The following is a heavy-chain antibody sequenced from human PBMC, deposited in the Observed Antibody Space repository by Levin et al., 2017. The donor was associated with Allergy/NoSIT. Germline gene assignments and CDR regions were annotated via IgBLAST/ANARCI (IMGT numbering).Heavy chain of an antibody. CDR1: GGSFSGYY. CDR2: INHSGST. J-gene: IGHJ4*02. CDR3: ARAIPDITYYYGSGSYSIDY. D-gene: IGHD3-10*01. V-gene: IGHV4-34*01. Sequence: SQTLSLTCAVYGGSFSGYYWSWIRQPPGKGLEWIGEINHSGSTNYNPSLKSRVTISVDTSKNQFSLKLSSVTAADTAVYYCARAIPDITYYYGSGSYSIDYWGQGTLVTVSS.